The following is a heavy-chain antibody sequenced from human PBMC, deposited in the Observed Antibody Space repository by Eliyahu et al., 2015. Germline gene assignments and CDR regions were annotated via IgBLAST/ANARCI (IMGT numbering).Heavy chain of an antibody. CDR1: GXXFSSYA. CDR2: IIPIFGTA. CDR3: ARDGVGMTSIQH. D-gene: IGHD3-3*01. Sequence: QVQLVQSGAEVKKPGSSVKVSCKASGXXFSSYAIXWVRQAPGQGLEWMGGIIPIFGTANYAQKFQGRVTITADESTSTAYMELSSLRSEDTAVYYCARDGVGMTSIQHWGQGTLVTVSS. J-gene: IGHJ1*01. V-gene: IGHV1-69*01.